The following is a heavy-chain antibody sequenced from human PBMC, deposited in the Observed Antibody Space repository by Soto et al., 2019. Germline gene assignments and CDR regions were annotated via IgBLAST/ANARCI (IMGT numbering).Heavy chain of an antibody. J-gene: IGHJ4*02. Sequence: GGSLRLSCAASGFTFSRFAMSWARQTPEKGLEWVSAISGDGGRTYYADSVKGRFTISRDNSKNTVYLQMNSLRAEDTALYFCAKWPEGSFNCFDYCGQGTLVTVSS. CDR2: ISGDGGRT. CDR1: GFTFSRFA. CDR3: AKWPEGSFNCFDY. V-gene: IGHV3-23*01.